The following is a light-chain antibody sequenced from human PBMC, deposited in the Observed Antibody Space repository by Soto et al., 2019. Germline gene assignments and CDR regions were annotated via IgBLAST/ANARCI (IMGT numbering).Light chain of an antibody. CDR1: SSDVGNYKY. CDR2: EVS. CDR3: FSYTSSGTYV. J-gene: IGLJ1*01. V-gene: IGLV2-14*01. Sequence: QSVLTQPASVSGSPGQSITISCTGTSSDVGNYKYVSWYQQHPGEAPKLMIYEVSNRPSGVSNRFSGSESGNTASLTISGLQAEDETDYYCFSYTSSGTYVFGTGTKVTVL.